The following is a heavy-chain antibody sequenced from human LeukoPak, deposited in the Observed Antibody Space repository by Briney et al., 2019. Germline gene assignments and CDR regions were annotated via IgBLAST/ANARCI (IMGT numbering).Heavy chain of an antibody. CDR1: GGSVSNYY. Sequence: SETLSLTCTVSGGSVSNYYWSWIRQPLGKALEWIGYIYYTGTTKYNPSLKSRATISLDTSKNQFSLKLTSVTAADTALFFCARGYDIGVWGQGTTVTVSS. V-gene: IGHV4-59*02. CDR3: ARGYDIGV. J-gene: IGHJ6*02. CDR2: IYYTGTT.